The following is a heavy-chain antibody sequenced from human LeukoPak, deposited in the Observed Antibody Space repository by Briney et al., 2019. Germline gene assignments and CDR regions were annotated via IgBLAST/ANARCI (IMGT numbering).Heavy chain of an antibody. CDR1: GFTFSSYW. V-gene: IGHV3-7*01. Sequence: GGSLRLSCAASGFTFSSYWMSWVRQAPGKGLEWVANIKQDGSEKYYVDSVKGRFTISRDNAKNSLYLQMNSLRAEDTAVYYCAIDPAGYCNSTSCYRRIDYWGQGTLVTVSS. J-gene: IGHJ4*02. D-gene: IGHD2-2*01. CDR3: AIDPAGYCNSTSCYRRIDY. CDR2: IKQDGSEK.